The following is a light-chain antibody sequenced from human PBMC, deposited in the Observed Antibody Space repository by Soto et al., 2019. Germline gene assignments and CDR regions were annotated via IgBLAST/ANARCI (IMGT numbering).Light chain of an antibody. Sequence: QSALTQPPSASGSPGQSVTISCTGTSSXVGGYNYVSWYQQHPGKAPKLMISEVSKRPSGVPDRFSGSKSGNTASLTVSGLQAEDEADYYCSSFAGNNNLVFGGGTKLTVL. J-gene: IGLJ2*01. CDR3: SSFAGNNNLV. CDR1: SSXVGGYNY. V-gene: IGLV2-8*01. CDR2: EVS.